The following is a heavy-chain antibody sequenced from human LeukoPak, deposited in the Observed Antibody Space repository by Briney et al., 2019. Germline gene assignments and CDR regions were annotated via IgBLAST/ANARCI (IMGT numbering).Heavy chain of an antibody. D-gene: IGHD5-24*01. J-gene: IGHJ4*02. V-gene: IGHV4-59*12. CDR3: ARDRDGDFDY. CDR1: GGSISSYY. CDR2: IYYSGST. Sequence: SETLSLTCTVSGGSISSYYWSWIRQPPGKGLEWIGYIYYSGSTNYNPSLKSRVTISVDTSKNQFSLKLSSVTAADTAVYYCARDRDGDFDYWGQGTLVTVSS.